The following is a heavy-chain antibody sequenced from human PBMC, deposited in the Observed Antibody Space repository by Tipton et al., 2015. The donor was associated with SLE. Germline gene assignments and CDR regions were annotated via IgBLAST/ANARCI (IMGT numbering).Heavy chain of an antibody. Sequence: PLRLSCAASGFTFSSYGMHWVRQAPGKGLEWVALISYDGSHKYYADSLKGRFTISRDNSKNTLYLQMTSLRVEDTAVYYCAKGSDSSGYVFDYWGQGTLVTVSS. CDR3: AKGSDSSGYVFDY. V-gene: IGHV3-30*18. J-gene: IGHJ4*02. CDR2: ISYDGSHK. CDR1: GFTFSSYG. D-gene: IGHD3-22*01.